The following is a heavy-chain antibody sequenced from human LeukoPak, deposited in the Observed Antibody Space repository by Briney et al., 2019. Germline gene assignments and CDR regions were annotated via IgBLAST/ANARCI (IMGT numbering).Heavy chain of an antibody. J-gene: IGHJ6*03. Sequence: GGSLRLSCAASGFTFSSYWMHWVRQAPGKGLVWVSRINSDGSSTSYADSVKGRFIISRDNAKDTLYLQMNSLRAEDTAVYYCAKRGGRYCSGGRCYSGYYMDVWGKGTTVTISS. CDR1: GFTFSSYW. D-gene: IGHD2-15*01. CDR2: INSDGSST. V-gene: IGHV3-74*01. CDR3: AKRGGRYCSGGRCYSGYYMDV.